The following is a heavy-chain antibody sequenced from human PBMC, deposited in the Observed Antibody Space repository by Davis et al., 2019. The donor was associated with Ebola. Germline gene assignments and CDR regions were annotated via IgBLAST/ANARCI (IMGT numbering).Heavy chain of an antibody. Sequence: PGGSLRLSCTASGFTFGDYAMSWFRQAPGKGLEWVSFIRSKAYGGTTEYAASVKGRFTISRDDSKSIAYLQMNSLKTEDTAIYYCTRYYASAFDIWGQGTMVTVSS. J-gene: IGHJ3*02. CDR2: IRSKAYGGTT. CDR3: TRYYASAFDI. CDR1: GFTFGDYA. D-gene: IGHD3-10*01. V-gene: IGHV3-49*03.